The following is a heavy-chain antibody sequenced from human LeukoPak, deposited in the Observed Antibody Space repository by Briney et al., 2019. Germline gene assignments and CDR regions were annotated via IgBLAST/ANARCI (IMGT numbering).Heavy chain of an antibody. CDR3: ARIGYSSSSLDY. CDR1: RFTFTNYW. D-gene: IGHD6-6*01. J-gene: IGHJ4*02. CDR2: INQDGSVN. V-gene: IGHV3-7*01. Sequence: GRSLRLYCAASRFTFTNYWMSWVRQAPGKGLEWVSNINQDGSVNYYMDSIKGRFTISRANAKNSLFLQMNSLRADDTAVYYCARIGYSSSSLDYWGQGTLVTVSS.